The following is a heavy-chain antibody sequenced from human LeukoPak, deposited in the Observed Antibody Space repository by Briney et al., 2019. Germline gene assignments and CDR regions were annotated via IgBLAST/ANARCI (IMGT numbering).Heavy chain of an antibody. J-gene: IGHJ4*02. CDR3: ARLQLSAAGIDY. CDR2: IFYSGST. CDR1: GDSITTTNYY. V-gene: IGHV4-39*07. D-gene: IGHD6-13*01. Sequence: SETLSLTCTVSGDSITTTNYYWGWIRQPPGKGLEWIGNIFYSGSTYYSPSLKSRVTISLDTSRNQFSLKLNSVTAADTAVYYCARLQLSAAGIDYWGQGTLVIVSS.